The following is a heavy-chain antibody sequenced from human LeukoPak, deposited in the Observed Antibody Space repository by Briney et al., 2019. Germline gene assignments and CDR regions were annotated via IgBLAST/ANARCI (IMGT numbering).Heavy chain of an antibody. CDR3: ARFSRSESGY. V-gene: IGHV3-7*05. J-gene: IGHJ4*02. D-gene: IGHD6-25*01. CDR2: IRQDGSEK. Sequence: QPGGSLRLSCAASGLTFSSYWMSWVRQAPGKGLEWVGNIRQDGSEKQYVDSVKGRFSISRDNAKNSVFLQMDSLRAEDTAMYYCARFSRSESGYWGQGTLVTVPS. CDR1: GLTFSSYW.